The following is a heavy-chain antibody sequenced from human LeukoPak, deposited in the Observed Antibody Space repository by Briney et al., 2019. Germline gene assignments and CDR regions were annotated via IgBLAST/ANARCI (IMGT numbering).Heavy chain of an antibody. D-gene: IGHD6-25*01. CDR1: GFTFSSFS. CDR2: ISGSRTYI. J-gene: IGHJ4*02. V-gene: IGHV3-21*01. CDR3: AREYQRKLGNFDY. Sequence: GGSLRLSCAASGFTFSSFSMNWVRQAPGKGLEWVSSISGSRTYIYYADSVKGRFTVSRDNAQNSLHLQMNSLRVEDTAVYYCAREYQRKLGNFDYWGQGTLVTVSS.